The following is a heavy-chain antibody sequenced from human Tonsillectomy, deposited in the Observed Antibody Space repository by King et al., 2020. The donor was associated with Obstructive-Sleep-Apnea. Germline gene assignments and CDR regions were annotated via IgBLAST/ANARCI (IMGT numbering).Heavy chain of an antibody. CDR3: ARETDYGSNEYGMDV. CDR2: ISSSRSYI. CDR1: GFTFTSYT. J-gene: IGHJ6*02. Sequence: VQLVESGGGLVKPGGSLRLSCAASGFTFTSYTMTWVRQAPGKGLEWVSSISSSRSYIYYADSVTGRFTISRDNAKKSLYLQMNSLRAEDTAVYYCARETDYGSNEYGMDVWGQGTTVTVSS. D-gene: IGHD4-23*01. V-gene: IGHV3-21*01.